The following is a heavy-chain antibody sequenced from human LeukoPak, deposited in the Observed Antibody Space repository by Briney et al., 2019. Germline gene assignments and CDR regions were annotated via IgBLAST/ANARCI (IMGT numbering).Heavy chain of an antibody. V-gene: IGHV3-23*01. D-gene: IGHD3-10*01. CDR2: ISGSGGST. CDR1: GFTFSSYA. J-gene: IGHJ4*02. CDR3: AKESGLITLVRGYYFDY. Sequence: GGSLRLSCAASGFTFSSYAMSWVRQAPGKGLEWVSGISGSGGSTNYADSVKGRFTVSRDNSKNTLYLQMNRLRAEHPAVYYCAKESGLITLVRGYYFDYWGQGTLVTVSS.